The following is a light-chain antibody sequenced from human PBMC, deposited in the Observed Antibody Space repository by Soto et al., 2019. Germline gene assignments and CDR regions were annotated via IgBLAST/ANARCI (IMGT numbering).Light chain of an antibody. CDR2: DVS. CDR3: SSYTSSTTPYV. J-gene: IGLJ1*01. CDR1: TSDVGGYNY. Sequence: QSVLTQPASGSGSPGQSITISCPGTTSDVGGYNYVSWFQQHPGKAPKLIIYDVSDRPSGVSNRFSGSKSGNTASLTISGLQAEDEADYFCSSYTSSTTPYVFGTGTKVTVL. V-gene: IGLV2-14*01.